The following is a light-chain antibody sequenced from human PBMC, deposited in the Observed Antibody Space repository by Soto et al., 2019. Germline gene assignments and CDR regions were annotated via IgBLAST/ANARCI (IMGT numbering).Light chain of an antibody. J-gene: IGKJ1*01. Sequence: DIQMTQSPSTLSASVGDRVTITCRASQSISSWLAWYQQKPGKAPNLLIYDASNLESGVPSRFRGSGSGTEFTLTISSLQHDDFATYYCQQYNSYQWTFGQGTKVDIK. CDR1: QSISSW. V-gene: IGKV1-5*01. CDR3: QQYNSYQWT. CDR2: DAS.